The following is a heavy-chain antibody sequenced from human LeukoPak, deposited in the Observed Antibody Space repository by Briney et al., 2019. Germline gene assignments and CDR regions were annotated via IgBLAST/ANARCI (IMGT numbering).Heavy chain of an antibody. Sequence: KPSETLSLTCTVSGGSISSYYWSWIRQPPGKGLEWIGYIHTSGSTNYNPSLKSRVTISVDTSKNQFSLKLSSVTAADTAVYYCARQGSDDFWSGYYGSWFDPWGQGTLVTVSS. CDR3: ARQGSDDFWSGYYGSWFDP. J-gene: IGHJ5*02. CDR1: GGSISSYY. CDR2: IHTSGST. D-gene: IGHD3-3*01. V-gene: IGHV4-4*09.